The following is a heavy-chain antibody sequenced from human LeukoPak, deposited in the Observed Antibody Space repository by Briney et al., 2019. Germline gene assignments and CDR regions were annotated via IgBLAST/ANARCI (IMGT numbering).Heavy chain of an antibody. CDR3: ARLGGNNLYNCFDP. J-gene: IGHJ5*02. D-gene: IGHD1/OR15-1a*01. V-gene: IGHV4-4*07. CDR2: VYPTGST. CDR1: GASISSDY. Sequence: PSETLSLTCTVSGASISSDYWSWIRQPAGKGLEWIGRVYPTGSTNFSPSLKNRVTMSIDTSKNQFSLNLSSVTAADTAVYYCARLGGNNLYNCFDPWGQGTLVTVSS.